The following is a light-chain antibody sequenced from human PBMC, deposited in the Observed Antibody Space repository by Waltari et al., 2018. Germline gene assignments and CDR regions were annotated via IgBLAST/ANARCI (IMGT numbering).Light chain of an antibody. CDR1: TNNIGSYDY. CDR3: SSYVASRIV. Sequence: QSALTQPPSASGSPGHSVTLSCTGTTNNIGSYDYVSWYQHHPGQAPKLIIYEVSNRPSGVYKRFSGSKSGSTASLTVSALQVEDEAIYYCSSYVASRIVFGGGTRLTVL. J-gene: IGLJ7*01. V-gene: IGLV2-8*01. CDR2: EVS.